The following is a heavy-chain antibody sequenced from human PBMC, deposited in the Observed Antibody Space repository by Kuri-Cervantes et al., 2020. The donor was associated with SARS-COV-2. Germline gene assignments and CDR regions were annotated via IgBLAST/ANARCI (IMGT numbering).Heavy chain of an antibody. D-gene: IGHD3-3*01. J-gene: IGHJ4*02. Sequence: ETLSLTCAASGFTFSSYSMNWVRQAPGKGLEWVSYISSSSSTIYYADSVKGRFTISRDNAKNSLYLQMNSLRAEDTAVYYCARGFLGYDFWSGYDYWGQGTLVTVSS. CDR2: ISSSSSTI. CDR3: ARGFLGYDFWSGYDY. V-gene: IGHV3-48*04. CDR1: GFTFSSYS.